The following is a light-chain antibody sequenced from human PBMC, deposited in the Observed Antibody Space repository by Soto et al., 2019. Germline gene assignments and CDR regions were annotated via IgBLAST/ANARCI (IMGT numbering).Light chain of an antibody. CDR1: QSLVFSDGKTY. CDR3: MQTVQFPWT. Sequence: DIVMTQTPLSLSVTPGQPASISCKSIQSLVFSDGKTYFYWYLQKPGQPPQLLIHGVSNRFSGVTDSFSGSGSGTDFTLTSSRVEAEEVGVYFCMQTVQFPWTFGQGTKVEVK. J-gene: IGKJ1*01. V-gene: IGKV2D-29*01. CDR2: GVS.